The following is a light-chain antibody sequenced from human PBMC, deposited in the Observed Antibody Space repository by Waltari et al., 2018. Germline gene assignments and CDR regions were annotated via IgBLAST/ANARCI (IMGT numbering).Light chain of an antibody. J-gene: IGKJ1*01. V-gene: IGKV3-15*01. Sequence: EIVMTQSPATLSVSPGERATLSCRASQSVRNNLVWYQQKPGQAPRLLIYGASTRVTGIPARFSGSGSGTEFTLAISSLQSEDFAVYYCQQYNNWPPWTFGQGPRWKSN. CDR3: QQYNNWPPWT. CDR2: GAS. CDR1: QSVRNN.